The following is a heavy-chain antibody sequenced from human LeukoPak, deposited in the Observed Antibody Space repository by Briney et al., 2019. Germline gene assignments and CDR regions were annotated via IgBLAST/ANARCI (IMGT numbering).Heavy chain of an antibody. CDR3: ARRPVGPGAFDI. J-gene: IGHJ3*02. D-gene: IGHD4-23*01. CDR1: GGSFSGYH. Sequence: SETLSLTCAVYGGSFSGYHWNWIRQPPGKGLEWIGEINHSGSTNYNPSLKSRVTITVDTSKNQFSLKLSSVTAADTAVYYCARRPVGPGAFDIWGQGTMVTVSS. V-gene: IGHV4-34*01. CDR2: INHSGST.